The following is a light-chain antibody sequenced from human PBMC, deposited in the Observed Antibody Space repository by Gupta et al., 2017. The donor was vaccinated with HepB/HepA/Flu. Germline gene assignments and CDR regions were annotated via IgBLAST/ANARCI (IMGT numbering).Light chain of an antibody. CDR1: QSVSSY. Sequence: EIVLTQSPATLSLSPGERATLSCRASQSVSSYLAWYQQKHGQAPRLLIYDASNRSNGSRASYSGSGVGTDIILTINHREPEDCEVYYCQQPINGLPMLTFGRGTKVEIK. J-gene: IGKJ4*01. V-gene: IGKV3-11*01. CDR2: DAS. CDR3: QQPINGLPMLT.